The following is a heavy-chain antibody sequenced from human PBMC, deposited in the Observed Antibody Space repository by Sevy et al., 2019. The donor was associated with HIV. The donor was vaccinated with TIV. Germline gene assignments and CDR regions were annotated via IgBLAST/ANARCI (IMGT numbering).Heavy chain of an antibody. CDR3: AGENAWGRGYS. V-gene: IGHV4-59*08. CDR2: IYYNGHI. J-gene: IGHJ4*02. Sequence: GSLTLSCTVSGGSITSLYWNWIRQPPGKGLEWIANIYYNGHINYNPSLKSRVTLSLDTSKNQFSLRLSSVTAADTAMYYCAGENAWGRGYSWGQGTLVTVSS. CDR1: GGSITSLY. D-gene: IGHD1-26*01.